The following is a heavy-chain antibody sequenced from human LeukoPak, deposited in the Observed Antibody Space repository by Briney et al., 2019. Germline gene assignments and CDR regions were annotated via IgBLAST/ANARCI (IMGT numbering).Heavy chain of an antibody. J-gene: IGHJ6*03. CDR1: GYTFTDYY. Sequence: ASVKVSCKASGYTFTDYYMHWVRQAPGQGLEWVGRINPNSGGTNYAQKFQGRVTMTSDTSISTAYMELSRLRSDDTAVYYCARDPTRGVGYYYYYMDVWGKGTTVTVSS. V-gene: IGHV1-2*06. CDR2: INPNSGGT. CDR3: ARDPTRGVGYYYYYMDV. D-gene: IGHD2-8*01.